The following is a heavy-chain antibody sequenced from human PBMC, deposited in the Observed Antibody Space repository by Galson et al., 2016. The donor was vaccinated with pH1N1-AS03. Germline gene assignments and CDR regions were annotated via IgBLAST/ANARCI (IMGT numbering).Heavy chain of an antibody. V-gene: IGHV4-39*01. D-gene: IGHD1-7*01. Sequence: TVSGDSISSGSLYWGWIRQPPGKGLEWIGSIYYSGGSTYSNPSLKNRLSMSVDTSRNQFSLRLISVTAADTAVYYCARRRGELLGYNWFDPWGQGTLVTVSS. CDR2: IYYSGGST. CDR3: ARRRGELLGYNWFDP. CDR1: GDSISSGSLY. J-gene: IGHJ5*02.